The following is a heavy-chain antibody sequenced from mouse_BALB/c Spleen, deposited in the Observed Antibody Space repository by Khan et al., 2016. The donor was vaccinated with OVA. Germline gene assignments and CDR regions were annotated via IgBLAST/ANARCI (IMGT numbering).Heavy chain of an antibody. CDR2: ISYSGNT. J-gene: IGHJ2*01. V-gene: IGHV3-2*02. Sequence: EVQLVESGPGLVKPSQSLSLTCTVTGYSITTDYAWNWIRQFPGSKLEWMGHISYSGNTKYNPSLTSRISITRDTSKNQFFLQLKSVTTEDTARYYCARIYGGDFDYWGQGTTLTVSS. CDR1: GYSITTDYA. CDR3: ARIYGGDFDY. D-gene: IGHD1-1*01.